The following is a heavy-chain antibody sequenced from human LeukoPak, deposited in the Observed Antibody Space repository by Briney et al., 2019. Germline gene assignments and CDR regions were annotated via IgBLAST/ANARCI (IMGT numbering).Heavy chain of an antibody. CDR3: ARVGLARARRYFDY. CDR1: GGSFSNYY. D-gene: IGHD1-26*01. Sequence: SETLSLTCTVSGGSFSNYYWTWIRQPPGKGLEWIGYIYYSGSTNYNPSLKSRVTISVDTSKNQFSLKLSSVTAADTAVYYCARVGLARARRYFDYWGQGTLVTVSS. J-gene: IGHJ4*02. CDR2: IYYSGST. V-gene: IGHV4-59*01.